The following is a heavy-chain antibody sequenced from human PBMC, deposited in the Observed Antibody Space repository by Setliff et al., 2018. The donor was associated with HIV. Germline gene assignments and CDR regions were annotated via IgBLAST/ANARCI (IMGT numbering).Heavy chain of an antibody. CDR3: ARDAPPSSGWYLDYYYYYGMDV. J-gene: IGHJ6*02. Sequence: PGGSLRLSCAASGFTFSSYEMNWVRQAPGKGLEWVSYISSSGSTIYYADSVKGRFTISRDNAKNSLYLQMNSLRAEDTAVYYCARDAPPSSGWYLDYYYYYGMDVWGQGTTVTVSS. CDR1: GFTFSSYE. CDR2: ISSSGSTI. V-gene: IGHV3-48*03. D-gene: IGHD6-19*01.